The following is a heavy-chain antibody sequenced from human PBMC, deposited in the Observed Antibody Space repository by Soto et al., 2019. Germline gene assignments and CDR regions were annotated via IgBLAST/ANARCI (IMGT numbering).Heavy chain of an antibody. CDR2: INPNSGGT. CDR3: ARAPNPYSSSSGWFDA. D-gene: IGHD6-6*01. CDR1: GYTFTGYD. V-gene: IGHV1-2*02. J-gene: IGHJ5*02. Sequence: GASVKVSCKASGYTFTGYDMHWVRQAPGQGLEWMGWINPNSGGTNYAQKFQGRVTMTRDTSISTAYMELSRLRSDDTAVYYCARAPNPYSSSSGWFDAWGQGTLVTVSS.